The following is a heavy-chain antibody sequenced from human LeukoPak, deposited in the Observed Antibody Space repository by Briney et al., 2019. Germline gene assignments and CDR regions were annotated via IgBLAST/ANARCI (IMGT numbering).Heavy chain of an antibody. CDR3: ARGRRGATVITMVRGAYFDY. V-gene: IGHV1-46*01. J-gene: IGHJ4*02. Sequence: GASVKVSCKVSGYTLTESSMHWVRQAPGQGLEWMGIINPSGGSTSYAQKFQGRVTMTRDTSTSTVYMELSSLRSEDTAVYYCARGRRGATVITMVRGAYFDYWGQGTLVTVSS. CDR1: GYTLTESS. CDR2: INPSGGST. D-gene: IGHD3-10*01.